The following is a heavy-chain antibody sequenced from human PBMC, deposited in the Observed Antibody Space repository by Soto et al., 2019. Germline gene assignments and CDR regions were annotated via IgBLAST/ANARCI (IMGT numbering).Heavy chain of an antibody. Sequence: PGESLKISFKGSGYSFTSYLISWVRQMPVKGLEWMGRIDPSDSYTNYSPSFQGHVTISADKSISTAYLQWSSLKASDTAMYYCQRQPYYYDSSGYWRREWFDPCGQGTLVTFCS. CDR1: GYSFTSYL. D-gene: IGHD3-22*01. CDR2: IDPSDSYT. CDR3: QRQPYYYDSSGYWRREWFDP. V-gene: IGHV5-10-1*01. J-gene: IGHJ5*02.